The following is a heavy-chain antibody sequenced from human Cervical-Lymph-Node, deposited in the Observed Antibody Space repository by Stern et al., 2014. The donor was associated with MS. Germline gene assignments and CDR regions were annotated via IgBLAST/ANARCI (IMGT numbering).Heavy chain of an antibody. CDR1: GGSISSYY. Sequence: QLKLQESGPGLVKPSETLSLTCTVSGGSISSYYWSWIRQPPGKGLEWIGYIYYSGSTNYNPSLKSRVTISVDTSKNQFSLKLSSVTAADTAVYYCARGGLTASPFDPWGQGTLVTVSS. CDR2: IYYSGST. V-gene: IGHV4-59*01. CDR3: ARGGLTASPFDP. J-gene: IGHJ5*02. D-gene: IGHD4/OR15-4a*01.